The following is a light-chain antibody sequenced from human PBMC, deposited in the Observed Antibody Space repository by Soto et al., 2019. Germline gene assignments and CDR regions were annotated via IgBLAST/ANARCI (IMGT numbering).Light chain of an antibody. CDR3: QQYYSWPPLT. J-gene: IGKJ4*01. CDR1: QSVSSN. CDR2: GAS. Sequence: EIVMTQSPATLSVSPGERATLSCRASQSVSSNLAWYQQKPGQAPRPLIYGASTRATGIPARFSGSGSGTEFTLTISSLQSEDFAVYFCQQYYSWPPLTFGGGTKVEIK. V-gene: IGKV3-15*01.